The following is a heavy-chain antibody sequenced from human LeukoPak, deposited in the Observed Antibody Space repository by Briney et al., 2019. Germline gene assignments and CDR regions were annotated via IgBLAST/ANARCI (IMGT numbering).Heavy chain of an antibody. V-gene: IGHV4-34*01. Sequence: SETLSLTCAVYGGSFNGYYWSWIRQPPGKGLEWIGEINHSGSTNYNPSLKSRVTISVDTSKNQFSLKLSSVTAADTAVYYCARAVEAVAGSTLDYWGQGTLVTVSS. D-gene: IGHD6-19*01. CDR1: GGSFNGYY. CDR2: INHSGST. CDR3: ARAVEAVAGSTLDY. J-gene: IGHJ4*02.